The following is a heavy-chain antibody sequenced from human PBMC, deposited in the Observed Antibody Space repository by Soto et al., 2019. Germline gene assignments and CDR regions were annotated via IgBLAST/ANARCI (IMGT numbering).Heavy chain of an antibody. Sequence: QVQLVQSGAEVKKPGASVKVSCTGSGYTFRSYDIHWVRQATGQGLEWMGWVNPNTGNTGYAQKFQGRVTVTRDMSKSSAYMEVNSLTSEDTAIYYCARAYGAGSFDFWGQGTLVSVS. J-gene: IGHJ5*01. CDR3: ARAYGAGSFDF. D-gene: IGHD3-10*01. V-gene: IGHV1-8*01. CDR2: VNPNTGNT. CDR1: GYTFRSYD.